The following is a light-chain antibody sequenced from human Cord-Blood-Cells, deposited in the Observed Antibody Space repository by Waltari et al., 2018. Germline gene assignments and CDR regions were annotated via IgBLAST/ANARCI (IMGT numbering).Light chain of an antibody. Sequence: EILMPPPPAPLSVSPGERATPSCRASQSVSSNLAWYQQKPGQAPRLLIYGASTRATGIPARFSGSGSGTEFTLTISSLQSEDFAVYYCQQYNNWPPYTFGQGTKLEIK. J-gene: IGKJ2*01. CDR2: GAS. V-gene: IGKV3-15*01. CDR3: QQYNNWPPYT. CDR1: QSVSSN.